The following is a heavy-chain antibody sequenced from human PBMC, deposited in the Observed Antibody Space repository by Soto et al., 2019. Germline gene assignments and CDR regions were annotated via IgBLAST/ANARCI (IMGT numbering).Heavy chain of an antibody. CDR1: GFTFSSYA. CDR2: ISGSGGST. J-gene: IGHJ6*02. D-gene: IGHD5-12*01. V-gene: IGHV3-23*01. Sequence: PGGSLRLSCAASGFTFSSYAMSWVRQAPGKGLEWVSAISGSGGSTYYADSVKGRFTIPRDNSKNTLYLQMNSLRAEDTAVYYCAKNRGYSGYDNPYYYYYGMDVWGQGTTVTVSS. CDR3: AKNRGYSGYDNPYYYYYGMDV.